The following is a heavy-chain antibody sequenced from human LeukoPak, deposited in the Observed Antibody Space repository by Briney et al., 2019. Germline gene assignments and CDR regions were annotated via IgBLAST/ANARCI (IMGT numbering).Heavy chain of an antibody. V-gene: IGHV3-23*01. CDR3: ARGGSDY. D-gene: IGHD2-15*01. CDR2: ISGSGGST. CDR1: GFTFSSYA. Sequence: GGSLRLSCAASGFTFSSYAMSWVRQAPGKGLEWVSAISGSGGSTYYTDSVKGRFTISRDNAKNSVYLQMNSLRVEETAMYYCARGGSDYWGRGTLATVSS. J-gene: IGHJ4*02.